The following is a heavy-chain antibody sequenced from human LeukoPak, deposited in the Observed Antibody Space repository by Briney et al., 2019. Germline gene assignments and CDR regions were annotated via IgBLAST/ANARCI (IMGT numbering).Heavy chain of an antibody. Sequence: GASVKVSCKASGYTFTSYDINWVRQATGQGLEWMRWMNPNSGNTGYAQKFQGRVTTTRNTSISTAYMELSSLRSEDTAVYYCARGTRYSETDYWGQGTLVTVSS. CDR2: MNPNSGNT. D-gene: IGHD5-12*01. V-gene: IGHV1-8*01. CDR1: GYTFTSYD. CDR3: ARGTRYSETDY. J-gene: IGHJ4*02.